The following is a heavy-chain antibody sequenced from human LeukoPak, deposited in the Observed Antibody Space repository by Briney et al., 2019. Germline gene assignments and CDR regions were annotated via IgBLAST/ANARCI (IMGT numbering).Heavy chain of an antibody. V-gene: IGHV3-7*01. D-gene: IGHD3-10*01. CDR3: VRDRGFGADDY. CDR1: GFTFSSYG. Sequence: GGSLRLSCAASGFTFSSYGMHWVRQAPGKGLEWVANIRQDGSTMSYVDSVKGRFTISRDNAKNSLYLQMSSLRAEDTAVYYCVRDRGFGADDYWGQGTLVTVSS. CDR2: IRQDGSTM. J-gene: IGHJ4*02.